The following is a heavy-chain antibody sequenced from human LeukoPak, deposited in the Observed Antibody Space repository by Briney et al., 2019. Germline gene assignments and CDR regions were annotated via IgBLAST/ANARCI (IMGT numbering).Heavy chain of an antibody. CDR2: IKQDGSEK. CDR1: GFTFSSYW. CDR3: AKDTVAGTEGYFQH. J-gene: IGHJ1*01. V-gene: IGHV3-7*03. Sequence: GGSLRLSCAASGFTFSSYWMSWVRQAPGKGLEWVANIKQDGSEKYYVDSVKGRFTISRDNSKNTLYLQMNSLRAEDTAVYYCAKDTVAGTEGYFQHWGQGTLVTVSS. D-gene: IGHD6-19*01.